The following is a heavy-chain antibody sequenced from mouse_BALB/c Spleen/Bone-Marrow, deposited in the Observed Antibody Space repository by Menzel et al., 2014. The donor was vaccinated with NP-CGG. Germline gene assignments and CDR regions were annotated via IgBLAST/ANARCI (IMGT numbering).Heavy chain of an antibody. D-gene: IGHD2-3*01. CDR3: VRSDDGWFAY. CDR2: IRSKSNNYAT. CDR1: GFTFNTYA. Sequence: EVHLVESGGGLVQPKGSLKLSCAASGFTFNTYAMNWVRQAPGKGLEWVARIRSKSNNYATYYADSVKDSFTISRDDSQSMLYLQMNNLKTEDTAMYYCVRSDDGWFAYWGRGTLVTVSA. J-gene: IGHJ3*01. V-gene: IGHV10-1*02.